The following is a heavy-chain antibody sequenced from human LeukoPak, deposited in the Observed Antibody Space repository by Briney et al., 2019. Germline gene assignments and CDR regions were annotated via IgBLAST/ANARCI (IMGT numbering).Heavy chain of an antibody. CDR2: IYYSGST. Sequence: SETLSLTCTVSGGSISSYYWSWIRQPPGKGLERIGYIYYSGSTYYNPSLKSRVTISVDTSKDQFSLKLSSVTAADTAVYYCARMRPAQYGDYFDYWGQGTLVTVSS. J-gene: IGHJ4*02. CDR1: GGSISSYY. CDR3: ARMRPAQYGDYFDY. V-gene: IGHV4-59*06. D-gene: IGHD4-17*01.